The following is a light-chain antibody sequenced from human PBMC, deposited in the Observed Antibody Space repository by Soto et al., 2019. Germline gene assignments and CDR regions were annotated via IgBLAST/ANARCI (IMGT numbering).Light chain of an antibody. J-gene: IGLJ1*01. CDR3: SSYAGSNNIV. CDR1: SSDVGYYDY. CDR2: EVT. V-gene: IGLV2-8*01. Sequence: QSVLTQPPSASGFPGQSVTISCTGTSSDVGYYDYVSWYQHHPGKAPKLVIYEVTKRPSGVPDRVSASKSGNTASLTVSGLRAEDEADYYCSSYAGSNNIVFGSGTKVTVL.